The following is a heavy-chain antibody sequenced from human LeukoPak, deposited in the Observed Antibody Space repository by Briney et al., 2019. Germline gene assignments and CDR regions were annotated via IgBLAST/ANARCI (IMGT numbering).Heavy chain of an antibody. Sequence: GGSLRLSCAASGFTFSSYAMSWVRQAPGKGLEWVSAISGSGGSTYYADSVKGRFTISRDNSKNTLFLQMNSLRAEDTAFYYCVKNYYGSGITTDYWGRGILVTVSS. J-gene: IGHJ4*02. CDR2: ISGSGGST. D-gene: IGHD3-10*01. CDR1: GFTFSSYA. V-gene: IGHV3-23*01. CDR3: VKNYYGSGITTDY.